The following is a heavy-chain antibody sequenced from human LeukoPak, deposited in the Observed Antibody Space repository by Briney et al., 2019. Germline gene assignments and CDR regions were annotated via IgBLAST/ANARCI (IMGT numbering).Heavy chain of an antibody. J-gene: IGHJ4*02. V-gene: IGHV3-9*01. Sequence: GGSLRLSCTASGFTFDSYGMAWVRQAPGKGLEWVSGISWNSGSIGYADSVKGRFTISRDNAKSSLYLQMNSLRAEDTALYYCAKDITGYYDSSGYWLGAFDYWGQGTLVTVSS. CDR3: AKDITGYYDSSGYWLGAFDY. CDR2: ISWNSGSI. D-gene: IGHD3-22*01. CDR1: GFTFDSYG.